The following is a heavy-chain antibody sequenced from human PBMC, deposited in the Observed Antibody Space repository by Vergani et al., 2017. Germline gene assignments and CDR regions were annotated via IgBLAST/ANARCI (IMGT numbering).Heavy chain of an antibody. D-gene: IGHD3-10*01. CDR2: ISWNSGSI. CDR3: AKDLNYYGSGTFDY. V-gene: IGHV3-9*01. J-gene: IGHJ4*02. CDR1: GFTFDDYA. Sequence: VQLVESGGGVVQPGGSLRLSCAASGFTFDDYAMHWVRQAPGKGLEWVSGISWNSGSIGYADSVKGRFTISRDNAKNSLYLQMNSLRAEDTALYYCAKDLNYYGSGTFDYWGQGTLVTVSS.